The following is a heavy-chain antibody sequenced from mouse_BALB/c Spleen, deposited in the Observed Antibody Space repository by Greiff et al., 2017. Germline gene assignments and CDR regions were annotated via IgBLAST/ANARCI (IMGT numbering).Heavy chain of an antibody. CDR3: ARTPMMEGAMDY. CDR1: GYSFTDYI. J-gene: IGHJ4*01. V-gene: IGHV1-39*01. CDR2: INPYYGST. Sequence: VQLQQTGPELVKPGASVKISCKASGYSFTDYIMLWVKQSHGKSLEWIGNINPYYGSTSYNLKFKGKATLTVDKSSSTAYMQLNSLTSEDSAVYYCARTPMMEGAMDYWGQGTSVTVSS. D-gene: IGHD2-3*01.